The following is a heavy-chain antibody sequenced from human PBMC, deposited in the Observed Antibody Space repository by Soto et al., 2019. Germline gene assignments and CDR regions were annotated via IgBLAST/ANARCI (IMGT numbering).Heavy chain of an antibody. CDR1: GITFSNYE. J-gene: IGHJ6*02. Sequence: GSLRLSCAASGITFSNYEMNWVRQAPGKGLEWVSYISSSGGTVYYADSVKGRFSISRDNAKNSLYLQMNSLRVEDTAVYYCARYCTGAGSYDGNMDVWGQGTTVTVSS. CDR2: ISSSGGTV. CDR3: ARYCTGAGSYDGNMDV. V-gene: IGHV3-48*03. D-gene: IGHD2-8*02.